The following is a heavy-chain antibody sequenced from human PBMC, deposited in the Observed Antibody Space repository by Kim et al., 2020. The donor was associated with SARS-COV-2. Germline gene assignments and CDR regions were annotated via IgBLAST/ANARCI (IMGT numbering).Heavy chain of an antibody. CDR3: ARGVRVPAALEGYYFSGMDV. J-gene: IGHJ6*01. CDR1: GVSFTSYW. V-gene: IGHV3-7*01. CDR2: IKQDGSET. D-gene: IGHD2-2*01. Sequence: GGSLRLSCATSGVSFTSYWMSWVRQVPGKGLEWVANIKQDGSETYYVDSVKGRFTISRDNAKNSLYLQMSSLRAEDTAVYHCARGVRVPAALEGYYFSGMDVWGEGTTVTVSS.